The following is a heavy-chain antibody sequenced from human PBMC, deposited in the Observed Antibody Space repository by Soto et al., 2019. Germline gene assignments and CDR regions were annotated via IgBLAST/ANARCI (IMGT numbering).Heavy chain of an antibody. CDR2: LNSVNGAT. CDR1: GYTFTGYY. J-gene: IGHJ4*02. V-gene: IGHV1-2*04. D-gene: IGHD4-17*01. CDR3: ARARKLSAVTPANFDH. Sequence: ALVKVSCKASGYTFTGYYLHWVRQAPGQGLEWMGWLNSVNGATNYARDFRDWVTMTRHSSISTAYMELSSLRFDDTAVYFCARARKLSAVTPANFDHWGQGTLVTVSS.